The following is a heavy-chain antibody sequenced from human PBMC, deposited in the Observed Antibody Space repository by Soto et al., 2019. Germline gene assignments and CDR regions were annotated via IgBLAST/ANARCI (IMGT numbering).Heavy chain of an antibody. J-gene: IGHJ5*02. CDR2: IYWNDDK. CDR1: GFSLSTSGVG. V-gene: IGHV2-5*01. Sequence: QITLKESGPTLVKPTQTLTLTCTFSGFSLSTSGVGVGWIRQPPGKALEWLALIYWNDDKRYSPSLKSRLTITKDTSKNQVVLTMTNMDPVDTATYYCAHSATMVRGVIMYNWFDPWGQGTLVTVSS. D-gene: IGHD3-10*01. CDR3: AHSATMVRGVIMYNWFDP.